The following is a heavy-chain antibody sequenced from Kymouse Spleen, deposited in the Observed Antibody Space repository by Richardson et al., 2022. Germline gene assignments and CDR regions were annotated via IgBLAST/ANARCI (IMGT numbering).Heavy chain of an antibody. J-gene: IGHJ4*02. CDR1: GFTFSSYW. Sequence: EVQLVESGGGLVQPGGSLRLSCAASGFTFSSYWMHWVRQAPGKGLVWVSRINSDGSSTSYADSVKGRFTISRDNAKNTLYLQMNSLRAEDTAVYYCAREGHDYSNYVDYDILTGYFDYWGQGTLVTVSS. D-gene: IGHD3-9*01. V-gene: IGHV3-74*01. CDR2: INSDGSST. CDR3: AREGHDYSNYVDYDILTGYFDY.